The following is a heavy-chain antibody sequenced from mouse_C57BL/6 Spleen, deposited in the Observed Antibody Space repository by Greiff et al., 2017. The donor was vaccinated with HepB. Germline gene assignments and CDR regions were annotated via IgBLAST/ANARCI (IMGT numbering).Heavy chain of an antibody. CDR3: ARSDYYGSRDWYFDV. D-gene: IGHD1-1*01. J-gene: IGHJ1*03. Sequence: VQLQQPGTELVKPGASVKLSCKASGYTFTSYWMHWVTQRPGQGLEWIGNINPSNGGTNYNEKFKSKATLTVDKSSSTAYMQLSSLTSEDSAVYYCARSDYYGSRDWYFDVWGTGTTVTVSS. CDR1: GYTFTSYW. V-gene: IGHV1-53*01. CDR2: INPSNGGT.